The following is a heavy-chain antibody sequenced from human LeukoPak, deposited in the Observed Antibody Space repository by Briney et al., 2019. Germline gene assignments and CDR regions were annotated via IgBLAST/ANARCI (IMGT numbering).Heavy chain of an antibody. J-gene: IGHJ6*02. CDR2: ISYDGNNK. V-gene: IGHV3-30-3*01. CDR3: ARGGVAGGMDV. D-gene: IGHD6-19*01. Sequence: GRSLRLSCAASGFTFTSFAMHWVRQAPGKGLEWMAVISYDGNNKYYADSVKGRFTISRDNAKNTLHLQMNSLRAEDTAVYYCARGGVAGGMDVWGQGTTVTVSS. CDR1: GFTFTSFA.